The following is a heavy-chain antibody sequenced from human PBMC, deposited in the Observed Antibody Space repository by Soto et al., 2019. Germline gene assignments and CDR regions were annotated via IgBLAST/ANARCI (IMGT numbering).Heavy chain of an antibody. CDR2: IYSGGST. CDR1: GFTVSSNY. D-gene: IGHD3-22*01. J-gene: IGHJ6*02. CDR3: SGYSDSSGPPTDYYYYGMDV. Sequence: PGGSLRLSCAASGFTVSSNYMSWVRQAPGKGLEWVSVIYSGGSTYYADSVKGRFTISRDNSKNTLYLQMNSLRAEDTAVYYCSGYSDSSGPPTDYYYYGMDVWGQGTTVTVSS. V-gene: IGHV3-53*01.